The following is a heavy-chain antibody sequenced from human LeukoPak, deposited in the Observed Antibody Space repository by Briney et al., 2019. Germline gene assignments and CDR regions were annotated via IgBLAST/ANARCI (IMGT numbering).Heavy chain of an antibody. D-gene: IGHD1-26*01. V-gene: IGHV4-59*01. Sequence: SETLSLTCTVSGGSISSYYWSWIRQPPGKGLEWIGYIYYSGSTNYNPSLKSRVTISVDTSKNQFSLKLSSVTAADTAVYYCARDSGGSYYLVDYYYGMDVWGQGTTVTVSS. J-gene: IGHJ6*02. CDR1: GGSISSYY. CDR3: ARDSGGSYYLVDYYYGMDV. CDR2: IYYSGST.